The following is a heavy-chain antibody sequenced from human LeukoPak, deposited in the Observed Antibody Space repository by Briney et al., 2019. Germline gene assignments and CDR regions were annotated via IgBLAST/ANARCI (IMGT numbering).Heavy chain of an antibody. CDR2: INPNSGGT. CDR1: GYTFTGYY. D-gene: IGHD6-19*01. CDR3: ARALYSSGWYVIDY. J-gene: IGHJ4*02. V-gene: IGHV1-2*06. Sequence: ASVKVSCKASGYTFTGYYMHWVRQAPGQGLEWMGRINPNSGGTNYAQKFQGRVTMTRDTSISTAYMELGRLRSDDTAVYYCARALYSSGWYVIDYWGQGTLVTVSS.